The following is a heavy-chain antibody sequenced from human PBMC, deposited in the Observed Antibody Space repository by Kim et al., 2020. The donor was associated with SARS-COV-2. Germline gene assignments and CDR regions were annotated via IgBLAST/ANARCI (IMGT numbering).Heavy chain of an antibody. CDR3: ARCPCSSTSCYENWFDP. V-gene: IGHV1-18*01. D-gene: IGHD2-2*01. Sequence: ASVKVSCKASGYTFTSYGISWVRQAPGQGLEWMGWISAYNGNTNYAQKLQGRVTMTTDTSTSTAYMELRSLRSDDTAVYYCARCPCSSTSCYENWFDPWGQGTLVTVSS. CDR2: ISAYNGNT. J-gene: IGHJ5*02. CDR1: GYTFTSYG.